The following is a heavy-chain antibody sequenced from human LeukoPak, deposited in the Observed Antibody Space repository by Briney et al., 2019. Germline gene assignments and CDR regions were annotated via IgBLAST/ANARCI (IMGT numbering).Heavy chain of an antibody. Sequence: ASVTVSCKVSGYTLTDLSMHWVRQAPGIGLEWMGGSDPEDGETFYAQKFRGRITMTEDTSADTAYMELNSLRSEDTAVYYCATVKSYYYDRGGFYFDDWGQGTLVTVSS. J-gene: IGHJ4*02. CDR1: GYTLTDLS. V-gene: IGHV1-24*01. CDR2: SDPEDGET. CDR3: ATVKSYYYDRGGFYFDD. D-gene: IGHD3-22*01.